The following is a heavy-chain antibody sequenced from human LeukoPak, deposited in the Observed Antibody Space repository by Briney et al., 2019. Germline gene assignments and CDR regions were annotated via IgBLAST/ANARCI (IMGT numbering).Heavy chain of an antibody. CDR2: IYSGGST. CDR1: GFNVSVNY. V-gene: IGHV3-66*01. J-gene: IGHJ4*02. CDR3: AKVARQWYFDY. Sequence: PGGSLRLSCAATGFNVSVNYMSWVRQAPGKGLEWVSVIYSGGSTYYADSVKGRFTISRDNSKNILYLQMSSLRTEDTAVYFCAKVARQWYFDYWGPGTLVTVSS. D-gene: IGHD2-8*01.